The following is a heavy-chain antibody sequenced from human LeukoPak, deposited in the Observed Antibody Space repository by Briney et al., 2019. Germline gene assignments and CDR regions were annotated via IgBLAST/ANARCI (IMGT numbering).Heavy chain of an antibody. J-gene: IGHJ4*02. CDR3: AREVISMVEVGYFDS. D-gene: IGHD2-15*01. Sequence: SETLSLTCTVSGGSIGSGGYYWNWIRQHPGKGLEWIGHLYYSDYTYYNPSLRSRVTLSVDTSKNQFSLRLRSVSAADTAVYYCAREVISMVEVGYFDSWGRGTLVTVSS. CDR2: LYYSDYT. V-gene: IGHV4-31*03. CDR1: GGSIGSGGYY.